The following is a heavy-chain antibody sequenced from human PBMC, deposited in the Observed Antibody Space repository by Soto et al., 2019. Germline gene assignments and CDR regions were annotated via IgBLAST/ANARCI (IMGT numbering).Heavy chain of an antibody. CDR2: IYYGWNT. V-gene: IGHV4-59*01. CDR3: ARDREYYESSGLYFDY. D-gene: IGHD3-22*01. J-gene: IGHJ4*02. CDR1: GGSISDYY. Sequence: PSETLSRTCTVSGGSISDYYWSWLRQPPGKGLEWIGYIYYGWNTNYNPSLKSRVTISVDTSKNQFSLKLISVTAADTAVYYCARDREYYESSGLYFDYWGQGTLVTVSS.